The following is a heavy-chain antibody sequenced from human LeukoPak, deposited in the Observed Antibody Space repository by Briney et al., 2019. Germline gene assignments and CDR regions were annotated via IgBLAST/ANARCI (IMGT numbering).Heavy chain of an antibody. V-gene: IGHV4-4*07. CDR2: IYSSGST. J-gene: IGHJ4*02. CDR3: ARMIAPQAFDY. D-gene: IGHD3-22*01. CDR1: GGFISSYY. Sequence: SETLSLTCTVSGGFISSYYWSWIRQPAGKGLEWIGRIYSSGSTNYNPSLKSRVTMSVDTSKSQFSLKLSSVAAADTAVYYCARMIAPQAFDYRGQGTLVTVSS.